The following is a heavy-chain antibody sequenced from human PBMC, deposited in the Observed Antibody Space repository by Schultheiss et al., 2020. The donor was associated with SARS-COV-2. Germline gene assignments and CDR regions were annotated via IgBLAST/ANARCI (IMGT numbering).Heavy chain of an antibody. J-gene: IGHJ4*02. Sequence: SSVKVSCKASGYTFSSYAISWVRQAPGQGLEWMGGIIPIFGTANYAQKFQGRVTMTRDTSTSTVYMELSSLRSEDTAVYYCAREMRDCSSTSCYTDGDYWGQGTLVTVSS. CDR1: GYTFSSYA. D-gene: IGHD2-2*02. CDR3: AREMRDCSSTSCYTDGDY. CDR2: IIPIFGTA. V-gene: IGHV1-69*05.